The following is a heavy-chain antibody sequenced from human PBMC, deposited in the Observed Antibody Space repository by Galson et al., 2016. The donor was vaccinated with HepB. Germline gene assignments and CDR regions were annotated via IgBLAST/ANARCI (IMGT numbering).Heavy chain of an antibody. V-gene: IGHV3-48*04. Sequence: SLRLSCAASGFTFKKYGFNWVRPTPGKGLEWLSYIESYSKIIRYTDSVRGRFTVSRDNAKNSVYLQLSGLRVEDTAIYYCARDGPNYNYDFWGQGTLVTVFS. J-gene: IGHJ4*02. CDR2: IESYSKII. CDR3: ARDGPNYNYDF. CDR1: GFTFKKYG. D-gene: IGHD5-24*01.